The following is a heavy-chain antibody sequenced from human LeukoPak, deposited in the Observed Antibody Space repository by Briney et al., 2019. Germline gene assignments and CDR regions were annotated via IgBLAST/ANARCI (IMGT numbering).Heavy chain of an antibody. Sequence: EASVKVSCKASGYTFTSYAMHWVRQAPGQRLGWMGWINAGNGNTKYSQKFQGGVTITRDTSASTAYMELSSLRSEDTAVYYCAREVERRGLQYWGQGTLVTVSS. V-gene: IGHV1-3*01. D-gene: IGHD1-1*01. J-gene: IGHJ4*02. CDR2: INAGNGNT. CDR1: GYTFTSYA. CDR3: AREVERRGLQY.